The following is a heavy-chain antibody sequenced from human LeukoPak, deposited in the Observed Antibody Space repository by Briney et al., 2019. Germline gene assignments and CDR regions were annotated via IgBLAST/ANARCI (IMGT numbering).Heavy chain of an antibody. J-gene: IGHJ4*02. CDR1: GGTFSSYA. D-gene: IGHD2-2*01. CDR3: ASPTPRVVVVPAALDY. CDR2: IIPIFGTA. V-gene: IGHV1-69*01. Sequence: SVKVSCKASGGTFSSYAIRWVQQAPGQGLEWIGGIIPIFGTANYAQKFQGRVTITADESTSTAYMELSSLRSEDTAVYYCASPTPRVVVVPAALDYWGQGTLVTVSS.